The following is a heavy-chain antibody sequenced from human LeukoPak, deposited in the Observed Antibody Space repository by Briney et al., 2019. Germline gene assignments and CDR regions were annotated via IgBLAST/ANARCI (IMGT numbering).Heavy chain of an antibody. CDR1: GYTFTGYY. V-gene: IGHV1-2*02. CDR3: ARDASRTNFDP. J-gene: IGHJ5*02. Sequence: ASVKVSCKASGYTFTGYYIHWVRQAPGQELEWMGWIHPNSGGTFYAQKFQGRVTMTRDTSISTVYMELSRLRSDDTAAYYCARDASRTNFDPWGQGTLVTVSS. D-gene: IGHD1-14*01. CDR2: IHPNSGGT.